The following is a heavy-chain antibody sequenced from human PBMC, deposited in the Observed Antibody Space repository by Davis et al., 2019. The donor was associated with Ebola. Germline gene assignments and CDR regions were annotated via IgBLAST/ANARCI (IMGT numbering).Heavy chain of an antibody. CDR1: GYTFTSYA. J-gene: IGHJ4*01. Sequence: ASVKVSCKASGYTFTSYAMHWVRQAPGQRLEWMGWINAGNGNTKYSQKFQGRVTITRDMSTSTSYLDLSNLRSEDTAVYYCAASAGTVGKFDYWGQGTLVTVSS. CDR3: AASAGTVGKFDY. V-gene: IGHV1-3*01. D-gene: IGHD1-14*01. CDR2: INAGNGNT.